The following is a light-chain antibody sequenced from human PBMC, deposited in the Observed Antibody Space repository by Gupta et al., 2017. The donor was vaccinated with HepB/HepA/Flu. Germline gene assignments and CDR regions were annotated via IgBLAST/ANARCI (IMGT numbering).Light chain of an antibody. CDR2: DNN. CDR1: SSNIGKNF. CDR3: GTWDSNLSAVV. Sequence: QSVLTQPPSVSAAPGQKVTISCSGSSSNIGKNFVSWYQQLPGTAPKLLIYDNNKRPSGIPDRFSGSKSGTPATLGITGLQTGDEADYYCGTWDSNLSAVVFGGGTKLTVL. V-gene: IGLV1-51*01. J-gene: IGLJ3*02.